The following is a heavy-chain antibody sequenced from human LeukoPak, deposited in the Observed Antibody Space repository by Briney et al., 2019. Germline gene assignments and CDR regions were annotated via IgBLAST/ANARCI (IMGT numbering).Heavy chain of an antibody. CDR3: ARGPSRTPHGDYAFDI. D-gene: IGHD4-17*01. CDR1: GGSFSGYY. Sequence: PSETLSLTCAVYGGSFSGYYWSWIRQPPGKGLEWIGEINHSGSTNYNPSLKSRVTISVDTSKNQFSLKLSSVTAADTAVYYCARGPSRTPHGDYAFDIWGQGTMVTVSS. J-gene: IGHJ3*02. CDR2: INHSGST. V-gene: IGHV4-34*01.